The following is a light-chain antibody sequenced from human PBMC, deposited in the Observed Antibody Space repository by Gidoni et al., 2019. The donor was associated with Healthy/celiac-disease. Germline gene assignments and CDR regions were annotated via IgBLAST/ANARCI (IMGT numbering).Light chain of an antibody. Sequence: EIVMTQSPATLSVSPGERATLSCRASQSVSSNLAWYQQKPGQAPRLLIYGASTRATGIPARFSGLGSGPEFPLTISSLQSEDFAVYYCQQYNNWPHTFXQXTKVEIK. V-gene: IGKV3-15*01. CDR1: QSVSSN. CDR3: QQYNNWPHT. J-gene: IGKJ1*01. CDR2: GAS.